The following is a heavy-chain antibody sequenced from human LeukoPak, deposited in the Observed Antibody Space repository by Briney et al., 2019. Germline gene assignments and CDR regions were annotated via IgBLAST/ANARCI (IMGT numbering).Heavy chain of an antibody. Sequence: PGGSLRLSCLASGFTFSTFEMNWVRQAPGKGLEWVSLITGSGSSIYYADSVKGRFTTSRDNAKNSLYLHMSSLRAEDMAVYYCARMGYDDLWDSPEIPLDYWGQGTLVTVSP. V-gene: IGHV3-48*03. CDR2: ITGSGSSI. CDR1: GFTFSTFE. CDR3: ARMGYDDLWDSPEIPLDY. D-gene: IGHD3-16*01. J-gene: IGHJ4*02.